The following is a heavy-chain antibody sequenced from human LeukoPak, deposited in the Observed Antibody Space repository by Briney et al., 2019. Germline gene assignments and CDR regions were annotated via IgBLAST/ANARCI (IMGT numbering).Heavy chain of an antibody. CDR1: GGSIRSYY. J-gene: IGHJ4*02. D-gene: IGHD4/OR15-4a*01. CDR3: ARSYGATSWVDY. Sequence: SETVSLTCTVSGGSIRSYYWSWIRQPPGKGLEWIGYIHYSGSTNYNPSLKSRVIISVDTSKNQFSLKLSSVTAADTAVYYCARSYGATSWVDYWGQGTLVTVSS. V-gene: IGHV4-59*01. CDR2: IHYSGST.